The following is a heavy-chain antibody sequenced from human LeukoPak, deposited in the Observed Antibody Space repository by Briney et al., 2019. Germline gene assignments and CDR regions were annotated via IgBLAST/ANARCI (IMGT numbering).Heavy chain of an antibody. J-gene: IGHJ6*02. Sequence: SETLSLTCAVYGGSFSDYKSRWSWIRQSPGTGLEWIGDVNHSGRTNYNPSLKSRVTISLDVSKSQFSLRLPSVTAADTAAYYCARGILVTATFSYYPRMDVWGQGTTVSVSS. CDR2: VNHSGRT. CDR3: ARGILVTATFSYYPRMDV. CDR1: GGSFSDYK. V-gene: IGHV4-34*01. D-gene: IGHD2-21*02.